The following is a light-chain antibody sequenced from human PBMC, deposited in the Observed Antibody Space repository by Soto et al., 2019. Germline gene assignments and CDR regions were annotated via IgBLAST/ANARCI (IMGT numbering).Light chain of an antibody. CDR3: QQYNNWPAIT. CDR1: QGVRSN. J-gene: IGKJ5*01. V-gene: IGKV3D-15*01. Sequence: EILMTQSQATLSVSPAERATLSCRASQGVRSNLAWYQQKPGQPPRLVISGASTRAPGIPARFSGFGSGTDFTLTISSLQSEDFAIYYCQQYNNWPAITFGQGTRLEIK. CDR2: GAS.